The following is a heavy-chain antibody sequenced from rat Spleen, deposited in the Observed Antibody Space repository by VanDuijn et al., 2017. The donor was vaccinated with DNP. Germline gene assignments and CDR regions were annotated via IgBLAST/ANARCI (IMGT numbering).Heavy chain of an antibody. Sequence: EVQLVESGGGLVQPGRSLKLSCAASGFTFSNYGMAWVRQAPMKGLEWVASISNEGRRIYYGDSVKGRFTISRDTAKSSLYLQMNSLKSEDTATYYCTRGVYYGSSWAFDYWGHGVMVTVSS. CDR1: GFTFSNYG. CDR3: TRGVYYGSSWAFDY. V-gene: IGHV5-22*01. CDR2: ISNEGRRI. J-gene: IGHJ2*01. D-gene: IGHD1-6*01.